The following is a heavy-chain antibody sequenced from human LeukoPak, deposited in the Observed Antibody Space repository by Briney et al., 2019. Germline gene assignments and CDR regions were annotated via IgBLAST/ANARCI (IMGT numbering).Heavy chain of an antibody. CDR3: ARRSSDTLYYYGSRAFDI. V-gene: IGHV4-34*01. CDR1: GGSFSGYY. J-gene: IGHJ3*02. D-gene: IGHD3-10*01. CDR2: INHSGST. Sequence: SETLSLTCAVYGGSFSGYYWSWIRQPPGKGLEWIGEINHSGSTNYNPSLKSRVTISVDTSKNQFSLKLSSVTAADTAVYYCARRSSDTLYYYGSRAFDIWSQGTMVTVSS.